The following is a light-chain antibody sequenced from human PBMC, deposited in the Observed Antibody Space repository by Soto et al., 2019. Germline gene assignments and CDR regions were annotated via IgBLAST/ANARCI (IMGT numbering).Light chain of an antibody. J-gene: IGKJ1*01. V-gene: IGKV1-5*01. CDR1: QSISSW. CDR2: DAS. Sequence: DIQMTQSPSTLSASVGDRVTITCRASQSISSWLAWYQQKPGKAPKPRIYDASSLESGVPSRFSGSGSGTEFTLTISSLQPDDFATYYCQQYNSWWTFGQGTKVEIK. CDR3: QQYNSWWT.